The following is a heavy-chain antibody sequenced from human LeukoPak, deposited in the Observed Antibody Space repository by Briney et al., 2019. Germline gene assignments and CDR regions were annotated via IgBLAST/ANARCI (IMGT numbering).Heavy chain of an antibody. CDR1: GYTFTNHD. Sequence: GASVKVSRKASGYTFTNHDINWVRQAPGQGLEWMGWMNPNSGNTGYAQKFQDRVTMTRNISITTAYLELSSLRSEDTAIYYCARDLRNGQDAFEIWGQGTLVTVSS. CDR2: MNPNSGNT. V-gene: IGHV1-8*01. CDR3: ARDLRNGQDAFEI. D-gene: IGHD2-8*01. J-gene: IGHJ3*02.